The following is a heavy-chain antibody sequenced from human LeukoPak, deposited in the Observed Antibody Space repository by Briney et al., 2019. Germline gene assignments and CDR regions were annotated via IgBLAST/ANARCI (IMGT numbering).Heavy chain of an antibody. V-gene: IGHV4-59*08. CDR2: IYYSGST. Sequence: SETLSLTCTVSGGSISSYYWSWIRQPPGKGLEWIGYIYYSGSTNYSPSLKSRVTISVDTSKNQFSLKLSSVTAADTAVYYCASLTTGRRDFDYWGQGTLVTVSS. CDR1: GGSISSYY. J-gene: IGHJ4*02. D-gene: IGHD1-1*01. CDR3: ASLTTGRRDFDY.